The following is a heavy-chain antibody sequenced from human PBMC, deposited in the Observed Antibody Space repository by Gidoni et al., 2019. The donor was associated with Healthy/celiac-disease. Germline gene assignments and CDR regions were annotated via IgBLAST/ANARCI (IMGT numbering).Heavy chain of an antibody. D-gene: IGHD3-22*01. CDR2: INPSGGST. Sequence: VQLVQSGAEVKKPGASVKVSCKASGYNFTTYYIHWVRQAPGQGLEWMGIINPSGGSTNYAQKFQGRVTMTRDASASTVYMELSSLRSEDTAIYYCARVYYYDSSGKDAFDIWGQGTMVTVSS. CDR3: ARVYYYDSSGKDAFDI. J-gene: IGHJ3*02. CDR1: GYNFTTYY. V-gene: IGHV1-46*01.